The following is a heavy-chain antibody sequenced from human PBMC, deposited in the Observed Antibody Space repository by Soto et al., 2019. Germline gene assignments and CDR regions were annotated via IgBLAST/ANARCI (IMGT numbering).Heavy chain of an antibody. D-gene: IGHD6-13*01. Sequence: SETLSLTCTVSGGSISSYFYIWVRQPPGKGLEWIGSVYYTGTTDYNPSLKSRVTISVDTSKTQFSLNLRSVTAADTAAYYCARDLAAVPRAFDYWGRGTLVTVYS. CDR2: VYYTGTT. J-gene: IGHJ4*02. CDR1: GGSISSYF. CDR3: ARDLAAVPRAFDY. V-gene: IGHV4-59*01.